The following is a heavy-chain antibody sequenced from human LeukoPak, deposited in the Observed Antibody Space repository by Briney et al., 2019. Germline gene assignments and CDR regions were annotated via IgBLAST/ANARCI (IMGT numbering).Heavy chain of an antibody. CDR3: ARGPSGRGSLDY. D-gene: IGHD3-10*01. V-gene: IGHV3-23*01. CDR2: ITPSGTIT. J-gene: IGHJ4*02. Sequence: GGSLRLSCAASGFTFSDYSMTWVRQAPGKGLEWVSSITPSGTITHYADSVKGRFTISRDNGKNTLYLEMSSLRAEDTAVYYCARGPSGRGSLDYWGQGTLVTVSS. CDR1: GFTFSDYS.